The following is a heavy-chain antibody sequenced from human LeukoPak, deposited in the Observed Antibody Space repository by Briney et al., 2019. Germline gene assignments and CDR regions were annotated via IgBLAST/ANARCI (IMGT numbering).Heavy chain of an antibody. J-gene: IGHJ4*02. V-gene: IGHV3-33*06. Sequence: PGGSLRLSCAASGFPFSNYGMHWVRQAPGKGLEWVAVIWYDVSNKYYADSVKGRFTISRDNSKNTLYLQMNDLRPEDTAVYSCAKQSPYGGRFGVDDDWGRGTLVTVSS. D-gene: IGHD1-26*01. CDR1: GFPFSNYG. CDR2: IWYDVSNK. CDR3: AKQSPYGGRFGVDDD.